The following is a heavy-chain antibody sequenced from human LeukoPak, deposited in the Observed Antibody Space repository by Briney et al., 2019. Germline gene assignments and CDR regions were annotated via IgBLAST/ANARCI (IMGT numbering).Heavy chain of an antibody. CDR3: ASLNTVTIIHAFDI. Sequence: SETLSLTCTVSGGSISSSSYYWGWIRQPPGKGLEWIGSIYYSGTTFYNPSLKSRVTISVDTSRNQFSLKLSSVTAADTAVYYCASLNTVTIIHAFDIWGQRTMVTVSS. CDR1: GGSISSSSYY. D-gene: IGHD4-11*01. J-gene: IGHJ3*02. CDR2: IYYSGTT. V-gene: IGHV4-39*01.